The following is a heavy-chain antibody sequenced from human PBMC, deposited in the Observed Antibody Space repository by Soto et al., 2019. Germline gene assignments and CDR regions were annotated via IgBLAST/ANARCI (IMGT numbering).Heavy chain of an antibody. CDR3: ARQKKQFGSDYQRIDAFDI. V-gene: IGHV4-39*01. D-gene: IGHD4-17*01. Sequence: SETLSLTCTVSGGSISSSSYYWGWIRQPPGKGLEWIGSIYYSGSTYYNPSLKSRVTISVDTSKNQFSLKLSSVTAADTAVYYCARQKKQFGSDYQRIDAFDIWGQGTMVTVSS. CDR2: IYYSGST. CDR1: GGSISSSSYY. J-gene: IGHJ3*02.